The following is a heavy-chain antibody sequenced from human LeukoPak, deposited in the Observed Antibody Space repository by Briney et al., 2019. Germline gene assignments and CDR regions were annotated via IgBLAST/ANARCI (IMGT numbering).Heavy chain of an antibody. CDR2: IYPGDSDT. CDR3: ARLEIVVVTAILADY. Sequence: GESLKISCKGSGYSFTSYWIGWVRQLPGKGLEWMGIIYPGDSDTRYSPSFQGQVTISADKSISTAYLQWSSLKASDTAMYYCARLEIVVVTAILADYWGQGTLVTVSS. V-gene: IGHV5-51*01. J-gene: IGHJ4*02. D-gene: IGHD2-21*02. CDR1: GYSFTSYW.